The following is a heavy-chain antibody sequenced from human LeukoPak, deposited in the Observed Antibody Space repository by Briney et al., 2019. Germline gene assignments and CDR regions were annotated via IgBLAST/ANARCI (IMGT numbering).Heavy chain of an antibody. CDR1: GFTFSSYA. CDR3: AKDTWRYSHNAIVFDY. CDR2: ISGSGGST. V-gene: IGHV3-23*01. Sequence: QPGGSLRLSCAASGFTFSSYAMSWVRQAPGKGLEWVSAISGSGGSTYYADSVKGRFTISRDNSKNTLCLQMNSLRAEDTAVYYCAKDTWRYSHNAIVFDYWGQGTLVTVSS. D-gene: IGHD5-18*01. J-gene: IGHJ4*02.